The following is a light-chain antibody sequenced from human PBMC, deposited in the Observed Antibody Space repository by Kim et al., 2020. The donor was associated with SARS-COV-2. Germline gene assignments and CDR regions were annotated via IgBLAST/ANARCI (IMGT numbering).Light chain of an antibody. Sequence: GQSVTISCTGTSSDVGGYNYLSWYQQHPGKAPKLMIYDVSKRPSWVPDRFSGSKSGNTASLTISGLQAEDEADYYGCSYADNYSLVFGGGTKLTVL. CDR2: DVS. V-gene: IGLV2-11*01. CDR3: CSYADNYSLV. J-gene: IGLJ2*01. CDR1: SSDVGGYNY.